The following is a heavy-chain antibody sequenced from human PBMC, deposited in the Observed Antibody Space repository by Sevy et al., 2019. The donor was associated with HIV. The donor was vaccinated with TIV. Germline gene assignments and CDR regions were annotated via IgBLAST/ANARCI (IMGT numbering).Heavy chain of an antibody. J-gene: IGHJ3*01. CDR1: GGSINSDH. V-gene: IGHV4-59*08. CDR2: VDYTGGT. Sequence: LETLSLTCTVSGGSINSDHWNRIRQPPGKGLEWIGYVDYTGGTNYNPSLKNRVTISVDRTKNQFSLKLTSVTAADTAVYYCARLNDFDFWGQGTMVTVSS. CDR3: ARLNDFDF.